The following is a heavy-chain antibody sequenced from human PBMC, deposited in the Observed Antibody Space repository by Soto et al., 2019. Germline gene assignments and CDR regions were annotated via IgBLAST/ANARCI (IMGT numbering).Heavy chain of an antibody. J-gene: IGHJ4*01. CDR1: GFSLSTTGMC. Sequence: SGPTLVNPTETLTLTCTLSGFSLSTTGMCVSWIRQPPGKALEWLALIDWNDDRYYSTSLRTRLSISKDASKNQVVLTMANLDHMDTATYYCARLVAVPGLGHVYWGHGTLVNVSS. D-gene: IGHD6-19*01. CDR2: IDWNDDR. CDR3: ARLVAVPGLGHVY. V-gene: IGHV2-70*01.